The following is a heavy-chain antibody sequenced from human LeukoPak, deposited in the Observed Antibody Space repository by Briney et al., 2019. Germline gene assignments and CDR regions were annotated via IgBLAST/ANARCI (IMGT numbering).Heavy chain of an antibody. J-gene: IGHJ5*02. CDR3: ARDLTIFPYHWFDP. CDR2: IYTSGST. V-gene: IGHV4-61*02. Sequence: PSETLSLPCTVSGDSMSSGSSYCSWIRQPAGKGLEWIGRIYTSGSTIYNPSLKSRVTISVDTSKNQFSLNLSSVTVADTAVYYCARDLTIFPYHWFDPWGQGTLVTVSS. D-gene: IGHD3-3*01. CDR1: GDSMSSGSSY.